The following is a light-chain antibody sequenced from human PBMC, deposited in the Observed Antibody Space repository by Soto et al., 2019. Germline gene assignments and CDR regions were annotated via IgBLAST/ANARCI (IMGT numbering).Light chain of an antibody. V-gene: IGKV3-20*01. CDR2: GAS. Sequence: IGVTQSPGTLSVSPGDRVTLSCRASQSISINLAWYQHKPGQAPRLLIHGASTRATGIPARISGSGSGTDFTLTISRLEPVDFAAYYCQQYGYSPLTFGGGTKVDIK. CDR1: QSISIN. CDR3: QQYGYSPLT. J-gene: IGKJ4*01.